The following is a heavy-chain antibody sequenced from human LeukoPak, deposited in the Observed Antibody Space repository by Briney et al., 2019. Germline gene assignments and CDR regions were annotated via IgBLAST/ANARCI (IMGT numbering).Heavy chain of an antibody. CDR2: IYTSGST. D-gene: IGHD5-24*01. CDR3: ARRRGHYFDY. Sequence: SETLSLTCTVSGGSISSGSYYWSWIRQPAGKGLEWIGRIYTSGSTNYNPSLKSRVTISVDTSKNQFSLKLSSVTAADTAVYYCARRRGHYFDYWGQGTLVTVSS. V-gene: IGHV4-61*02. J-gene: IGHJ4*02. CDR1: GGSISSGSYY.